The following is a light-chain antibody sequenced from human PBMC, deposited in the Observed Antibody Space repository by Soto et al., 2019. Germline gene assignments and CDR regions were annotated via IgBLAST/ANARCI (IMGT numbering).Light chain of an antibody. Sequence: QSVLTQPASVSGSPGPSVTLSCSGTSSDVGSYNLVSWYQQHPGKAPKLMIYEGSKRPSGVSNRFSGSKSGNTASLTISRLQAEDEADYYCCSYAGSSTFVVFGGGTKLTVL. V-gene: IGLV2-23*03. CDR1: SSDVGSYNL. CDR2: EGS. J-gene: IGLJ2*01. CDR3: CSYAGSSTFVV.